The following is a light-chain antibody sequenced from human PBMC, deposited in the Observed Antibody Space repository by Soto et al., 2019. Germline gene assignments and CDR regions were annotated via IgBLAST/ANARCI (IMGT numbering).Light chain of an antibody. CDR1: QSISSY. CDR3: QQRSNWPLT. V-gene: IGKV3-11*01. CDR2: DAS. Sequence: EIVLTQSPATLSLSPGERATISCRASQSISSYLAWYKQKTGQAPRLLIYDASNKATDIPAKFSGSGSGTDFTLTISSLEPEDFAVYYCQQRSNWPLTFGGGTKV. J-gene: IGKJ4*01.